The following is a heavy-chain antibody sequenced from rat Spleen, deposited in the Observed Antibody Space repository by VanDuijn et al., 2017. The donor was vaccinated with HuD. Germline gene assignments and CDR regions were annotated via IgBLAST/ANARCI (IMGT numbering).Heavy chain of an antibody. V-gene: IGHV3-1*01. J-gene: IGHJ2*01. D-gene: IGHD1-10*01. CDR2: ISYSGST. CDR1: GYSITSNY. CDR3: ARRTGQVYNNYFDY. Sequence: EVQLQESGPGLVKPSQSLSLTCSVTGYSITSNYWGWIRKFPGNKMEWIGHISYSGSTSYNPSLKSRFSMTRDTSKNQFFLQLNSVTTEDTATYYCARRTGQVYNNYFDYWGQGVMVTVSS.